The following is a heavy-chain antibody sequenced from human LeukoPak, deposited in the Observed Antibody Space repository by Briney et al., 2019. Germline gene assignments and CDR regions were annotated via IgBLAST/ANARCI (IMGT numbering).Heavy chain of an antibody. CDR3: ARATYYDFWSGYWDYYYGMDV. CDR2: ISYDGSNK. Sequence: GGSLRLSCAASGFTFSSYGMHWVRQAPGKGLEWVAVISYDGSNKYYADSVKGRFTISRDNSKNTLYLQMNSLRAEDTAVYYCARATYYDFWSGYWDYYYGMDVWGQGTTVTVSS. CDR1: GFTFSSYG. D-gene: IGHD3-3*01. J-gene: IGHJ6*02. V-gene: IGHV3-30*03.